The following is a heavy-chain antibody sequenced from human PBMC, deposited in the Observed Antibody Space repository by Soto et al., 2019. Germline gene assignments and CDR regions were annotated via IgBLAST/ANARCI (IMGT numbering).Heavy chain of an antibody. CDR3: ARLAAAGNFNWCDP. CDR1: GYTFTSYY. D-gene: IGHD6-13*01. Sequence: QVQLVQSGAEVKKPGASVKVSCKASGYTFTSYYMHWVRQAPGQGLEWMGIINPSGGSTSYAQKYQGRVTITRETSTSTVYMELGSLGSESTAVYYCARLAAAGNFNWCDPWGQGTLVTVSS. CDR2: INPSGGST. V-gene: IGHV1-46*01. J-gene: IGHJ5*02.